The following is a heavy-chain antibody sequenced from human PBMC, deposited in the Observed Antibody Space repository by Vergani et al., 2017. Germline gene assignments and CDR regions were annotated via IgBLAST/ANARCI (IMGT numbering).Heavy chain of an antibody. CDR1: GGTFSSYA. CDR3: ARVYSGSYYYYYYYMDV. Sequence: QVQLVQSGAEVKKPGSSVKVSCKASGGTFSSYAISWVRQAPGQGLEWMGRIIPILGIANYAQKFQGRVTITADKSTSTAYMELSSLRAEDTAVYYCARVYSGSYYYYYYYMDVWGKGP. D-gene: IGHD1-26*01. J-gene: IGHJ6*03. CDR2: IIPILGIA. V-gene: IGHV1-69*04.